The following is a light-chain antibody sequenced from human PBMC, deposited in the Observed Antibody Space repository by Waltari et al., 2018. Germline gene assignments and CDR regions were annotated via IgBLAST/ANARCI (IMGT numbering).Light chain of an antibody. CDR2: GAS. Sequence: IVLTQSPGTMSLSPGDRATLSCRASQSVTASQVAWYQQNPGQAPRLLIYGASTSATGTPDRFRGTGSGTDFILTISGLEPEDFAVYFCQQYGSSIPFTFGPGTKV. CDR3: QQYGSSIPFT. V-gene: IGKV3-20*01. J-gene: IGKJ3*01. CDR1: QSVTASQ.